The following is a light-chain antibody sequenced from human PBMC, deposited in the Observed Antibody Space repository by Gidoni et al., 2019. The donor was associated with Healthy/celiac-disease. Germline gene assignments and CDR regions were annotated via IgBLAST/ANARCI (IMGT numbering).Light chain of an antibody. V-gene: IGKV2-28*01. J-gene: IGKJ1*01. CDR1: QSLMHSNGYNY. Sequence: DIVMAQSPLSLLFTPGEPASICCRSSQSLMHSNGYNYLDWYLQKPGQSPQLLIYLGSNRASGVSDRFSGSGAGTDFTLKISRVEAEDVGVYYCMQALQTPRTFGQGTKVEIK. CDR2: LGS. CDR3: MQALQTPRT.